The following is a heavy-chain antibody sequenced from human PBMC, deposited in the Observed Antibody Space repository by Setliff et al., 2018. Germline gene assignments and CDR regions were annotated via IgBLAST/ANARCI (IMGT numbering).Heavy chain of an antibody. V-gene: IGHV4-59*08. CDR2: IHYSGST. CDR1: GGSISSYY. D-gene: IGHD3-22*01. Sequence: SETLSLTCTVSGGSISSYYWSWIRQPPGKGLEWIGSIHYSGSTNYNPSLKSRLTISVDTAKTQFSLEMTSITAADAAVYHCARARWTGGYYSGDNYYMDVWGKGTTVTVSS. J-gene: IGHJ6*03. CDR3: ARARWTGGYYSGDNYYMDV.